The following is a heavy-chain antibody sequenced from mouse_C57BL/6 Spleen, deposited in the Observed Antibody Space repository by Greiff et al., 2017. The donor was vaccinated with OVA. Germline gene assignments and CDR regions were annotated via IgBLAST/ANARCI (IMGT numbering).Heavy chain of an antibody. CDR3: ARCYDYDGDWFAY. CDR2: IHPNSGST. D-gene: IGHD2-4*01. J-gene: IGHJ3*01. CDR1: GYTFTSYW. V-gene: IGHV1-64*01. Sequence: QVQLQQPGAELVKPGASVKLSCKASGYTFTSYWMHWEKQRPGQGLEWIGMIHPNSGSTNYNEKFKSKATLTVDKSSSTAYMQLSSLTSEDSAVYYCARCYDYDGDWFAYWGQGTLVTVSA.